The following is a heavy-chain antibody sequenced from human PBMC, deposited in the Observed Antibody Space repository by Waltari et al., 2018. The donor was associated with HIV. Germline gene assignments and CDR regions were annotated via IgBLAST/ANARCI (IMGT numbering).Heavy chain of an antibody. CDR3: ARGRSPMVRGVIWFTAFDP. CDR2: INPNSGGT. CDR1: GYTFTGYY. V-gene: IGHV1-2*02. D-gene: IGHD3-10*01. Sequence: QVQLVQSGAEVKKPGASVKVSCKASGYTFTGYYMHWVRQAPGQGLEWMGWINPNSGGTNYAQKFQGRVTMTRDTSISTAYMELSRLRSDDTAVYYCARGRSPMVRGVIWFTAFDPWGQGTLVTVSS. J-gene: IGHJ5*02.